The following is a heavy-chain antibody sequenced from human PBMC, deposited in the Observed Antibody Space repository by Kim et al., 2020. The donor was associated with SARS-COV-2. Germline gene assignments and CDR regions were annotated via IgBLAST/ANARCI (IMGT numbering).Heavy chain of an antibody. CDR2: IYYSGST. CDR1: GGSISSSSYY. V-gene: IGHV4-39*01. CDR3: ARHVGPDYDFWSGYYAYYYYYGMDV. J-gene: IGHJ6*02. Sequence: SETLSLTCTVSGGSISSSSYYWGWIRQPPGKGLEWIGSIYYSGSTYYNPSLKSRVTISVDTSKNQFSLKLSSVTAADTAVYYCARHVGPDYDFWSGYYAYYYYYGMDVWGQGTTVTVSS. D-gene: IGHD3-3*01.